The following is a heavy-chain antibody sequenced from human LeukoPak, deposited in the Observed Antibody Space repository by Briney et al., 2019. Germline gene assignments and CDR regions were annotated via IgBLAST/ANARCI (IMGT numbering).Heavy chain of an antibody. CDR1: GFTFSSSW. Sequence: GRSLRLSCAASGFTFSSSWMSWVRQAPGKGLEWVANIKEDGNEKYFVDSVKGRFTISRDNAKNSLYLQMNSLRAEDTAVYYCARVGELYELAFDYWGQGTLVTVSS. V-gene: IGHV3-7*03. CDR2: IKEDGNEK. J-gene: IGHJ4*02. D-gene: IGHD3-10*01. CDR3: ARVGELYELAFDY.